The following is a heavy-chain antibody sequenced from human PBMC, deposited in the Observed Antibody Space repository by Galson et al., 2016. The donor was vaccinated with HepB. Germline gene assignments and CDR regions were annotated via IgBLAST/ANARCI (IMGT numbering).Heavy chain of an antibody. V-gene: IGHV1-46*01. CDR3: ARVRGAWYDY. J-gene: IGHJ4*02. CDR1: GYTFSSYF. CDR2: FNPTGDST. Sequence: SVKVSCKASGYTFSSYFVHWVRQAPGQGLEWMGIFNPTGDSTKYAQKFQGRITMTRDTSTSTVCMELSRLRSDDTAVYYCARVRGAWYDYWGQGTLVTVSS. D-gene: IGHD6-13*01.